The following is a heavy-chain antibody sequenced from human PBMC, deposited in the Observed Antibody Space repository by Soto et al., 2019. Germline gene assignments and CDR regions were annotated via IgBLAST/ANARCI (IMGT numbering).Heavy chain of an antibody. Sequence: QVQLVQSGAEVKKPGASVKVSCKVSGYTLTELSMHWVRQAPGKGLEWMGGFDPEDGETIYAQKFQGRVTMTEDTSTDTAYMELSSLRSEDTAVYYCATDTPKWELRSYYYGMDVWGQGTTVTVSS. J-gene: IGHJ6*02. CDR2: FDPEDGET. D-gene: IGHD1-26*01. CDR1: GYTLTELS. CDR3: ATDTPKWELRSYYYGMDV. V-gene: IGHV1-24*01.